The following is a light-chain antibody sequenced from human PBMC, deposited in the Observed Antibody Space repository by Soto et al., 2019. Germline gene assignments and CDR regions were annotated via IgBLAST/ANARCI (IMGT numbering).Light chain of an antibody. V-gene: IGKV1-8*01. CDR3: QHYYSYHQT. Sequence: AIRMTQSPSSLSASTGDRVTITCRASQGISSYLAWYQQKPGKAPKLLIYAASTLQSGVPSRFSGSGSGTDFTLTIRCLQSEDFATYYCQHYYSYHQTFGQGTTVEIQ. CDR1: QGISSY. CDR2: AAS. J-gene: IGKJ1*01.